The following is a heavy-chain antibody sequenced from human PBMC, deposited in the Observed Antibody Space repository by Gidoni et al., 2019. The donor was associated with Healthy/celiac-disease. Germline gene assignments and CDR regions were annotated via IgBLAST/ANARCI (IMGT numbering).Heavy chain of an antibody. CDR2: ISAYNGKT. Sequence: QVQLVQSGAEVNQPGASVKFSCTPSCYTFTSYCLRWVRQAPGQGLEWMGWISAYNGKTNDAQKLQGRVTMTTETSTSTAYMELRSLRSDDTAVYYCARDKPKYYYDSSGYRRFDYWGQGTMVTVSS. CDR1: CYTFTSYC. V-gene: IGHV1-18*01. J-gene: IGHJ4*02. D-gene: IGHD3-22*01. CDR3: ARDKPKYYYDSSGYRRFDY.